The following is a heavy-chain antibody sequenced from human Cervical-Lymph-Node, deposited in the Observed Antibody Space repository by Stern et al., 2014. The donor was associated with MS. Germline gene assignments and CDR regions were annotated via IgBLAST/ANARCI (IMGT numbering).Heavy chain of an antibody. D-gene: IGHD2-8*01. V-gene: IGHV1-18*01. CDR3: ARDKMHAFDY. CDR2: ISADSGST. J-gene: IGHJ4*02. CDR1: GYTFTSYG. Sequence: VQLVESGTEVKKLGASLIVSCRASGYTFTSYGISWVRQAPGQGLEWVSWISADSGSTKYSQNLRDRITLTRDTSTGTAYMELRTLRSEDTAVYYCARDKMHAFDYWGQGTLVSVSS.